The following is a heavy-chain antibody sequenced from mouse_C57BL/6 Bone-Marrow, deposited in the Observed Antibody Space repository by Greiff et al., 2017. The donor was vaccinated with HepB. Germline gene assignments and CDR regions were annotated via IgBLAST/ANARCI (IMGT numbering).Heavy chain of an antibody. CDR2: IYYSGTI. D-gene: IGHD2-1*01. V-gene: IGHV3-5*01. CDR1: GISITTGNYR. Sequence: EVKVEESGPGLVKPSQTVFLTCTVTGISITTGNYRWSWIRQFPGNKLEWIGYIYYSGTITYNPSLTSRTTITRDTPKNQFFLEMNSLTAEDTATYYCARERGYGNYGYFDYWGQGTTLTVSS. J-gene: IGHJ2*01. CDR3: ARERGYGNYGYFDY.